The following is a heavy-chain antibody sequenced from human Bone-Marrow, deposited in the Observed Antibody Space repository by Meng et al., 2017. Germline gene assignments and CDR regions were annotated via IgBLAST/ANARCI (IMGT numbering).Heavy chain of an antibody. CDR3: AQLGTTDY. D-gene: IGHD6-13*01. CDR1: GFKLSSYW. V-gene: IGHV3-74*01. Sequence: ESQLVESGGGLVQPGGSLTLSCVASGFKLSSYWMHWVRQAPGKGLVWVSRINIDGSSTIYADSVEGRFTISRDNAKNTLYLQMNSLRVDDTAVYYCAQLGTTDYWGQGALVTVSS. J-gene: IGHJ4*01. CDR2: INIDGSST.